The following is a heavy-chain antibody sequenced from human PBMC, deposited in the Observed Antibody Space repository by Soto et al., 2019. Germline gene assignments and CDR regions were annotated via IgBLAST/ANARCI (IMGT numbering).Heavy chain of an antibody. CDR3: AKDSGDSSSWYYSVAGSYYYGMDV. CDR1: GFTFISYG. V-gene: IGHV3-30*18. CDR2: ISYDGSNK. Sequence: GGSLRLSCAASGFTFISYGMHWVRQAPGKGLEWVAVISYDGSNKYYADSVKGRFTISRDNSKNTLYLQMNSLRAEDTAVYYCAKDSGDSSSWYYSVAGSYYYGMDVWGQGTTVTVSS. D-gene: IGHD6-13*01. J-gene: IGHJ6*02.